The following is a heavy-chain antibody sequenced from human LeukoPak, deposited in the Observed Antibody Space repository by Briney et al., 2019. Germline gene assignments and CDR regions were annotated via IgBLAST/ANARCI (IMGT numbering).Heavy chain of an antibody. D-gene: IGHD3-16*02. CDR2: ISYDGSNK. CDR3: AKSYDYVWGSYRLLYYFDY. Sequence: TGGSLRLSCAASGFTFSSYGMHWVRQAPGKGLEWVAVISYDGSNKYYADSVKGRFTISRDNSKNTLYLQMNSLRAEDTAVYYCAKSYDYVWGSYRLLYYFDYWGQGTLVTVSS. V-gene: IGHV3-30*18. CDR1: GFTFSSYG. J-gene: IGHJ4*02.